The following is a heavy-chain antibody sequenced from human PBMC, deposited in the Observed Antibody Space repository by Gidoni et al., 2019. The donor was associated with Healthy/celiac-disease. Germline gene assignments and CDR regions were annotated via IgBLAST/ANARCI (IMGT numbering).Heavy chain of an antibody. Sequence: LRLSCAASGFTFSSYGMHWVRQAPGKGLEWVAVIWYDGSNKYYADSVKGRFTISRDNSKNTLYLQMNSLRAEDTAVYYCARGAELELRARYFDLWGRGTLVTVSS. D-gene: IGHD1-7*01. J-gene: IGHJ2*01. CDR2: IWYDGSNK. CDR1: GFTFSSYG. CDR3: ARGAELELRARYFDL. V-gene: IGHV3-33*01.